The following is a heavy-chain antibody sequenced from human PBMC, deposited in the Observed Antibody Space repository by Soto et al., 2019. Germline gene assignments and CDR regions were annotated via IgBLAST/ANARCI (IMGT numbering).Heavy chain of an antibody. J-gene: IGHJ5*02. Sequence: SETLSLTCAVSSGSISSSNWWSWVRQPPGKGPEWIGEIYHSGSTNYNPSLKSRVTISVDKSKNQFSLKLSSVTAADTAVYYCASEQLHTVKDNWIDPSGQGTLVTVSS. CDR3: ASEQLHTVKDNWIDP. D-gene: IGHD4-17*01. CDR2: IYHSGST. CDR1: SGSISSSNW. V-gene: IGHV4-4*02.